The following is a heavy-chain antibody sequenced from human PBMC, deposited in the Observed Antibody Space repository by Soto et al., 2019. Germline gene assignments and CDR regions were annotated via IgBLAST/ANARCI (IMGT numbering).Heavy chain of an antibody. CDR2: IIPLVGSP. CDR1: GGTFSSYA. CDR3: ARESSSPNYYYYGMDV. D-gene: IGHD2-2*01. J-gene: IGHJ6*02. Sequence: QVQLVQSGAEVKKPGSSVQVSCRASGGTFSSYAVSWVRQAPGQGLEWMGVIIPLVGSPKYAQKFQGRVTITADDSATTAYMELTGLRSDDTAVYYCARESSSPNYYYYGMDVWGQGTTVTVSS. V-gene: IGHV1-69*01.